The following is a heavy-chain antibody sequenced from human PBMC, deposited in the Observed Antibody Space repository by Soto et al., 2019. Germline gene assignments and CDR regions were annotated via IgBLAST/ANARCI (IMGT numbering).Heavy chain of an antibody. Sequence: QVQLVQSGAELKKPGASVKVSCAASGYTFTSNSITWVRQAPGQGLEWMGWISAYNGETSYAEKFQGRLTMTTDTSTSTAYMELRSLRSDDTAVYHCARVWGSYRAPSGGAGFDPWGQGTLVTVSS. CDR1: GYTFTSNS. D-gene: IGHD3-16*02. CDR2: ISAYNGET. J-gene: IGHJ5*02. V-gene: IGHV1-18*04. CDR3: ARVWGSYRAPSGGAGFDP.